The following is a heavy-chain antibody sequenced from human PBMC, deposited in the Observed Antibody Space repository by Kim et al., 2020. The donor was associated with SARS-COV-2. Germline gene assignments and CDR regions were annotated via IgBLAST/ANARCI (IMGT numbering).Heavy chain of an antibody. J-gene: IGHJ4*02. Sequence: GGSLRLSCAASGFTFRTYWMHWVRQAPGKGLVWVSRTNGDGSTTNYADSVKGRFTISRENAKNTLYLQLNSLRAEDTAIYYCARRYYDSRGYYYFDSWGQGTLVTVSS. CDR3: ARRYYDSRGYYYFDS. CDR2: TNGDGSTT. V-gene: IGHV3-74*01. D-gene: IGHD3-22*01. CDR1: GFTFRTYW.